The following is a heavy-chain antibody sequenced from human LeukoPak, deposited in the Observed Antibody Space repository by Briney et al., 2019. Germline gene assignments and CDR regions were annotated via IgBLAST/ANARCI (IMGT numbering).Heavy chain of an antibody. CDR2: ISGSNGNT. D-gene: IGHD6-13*01. J-gene: IGHJ5*02. Sequence: PGGSLRLSCAASGFTFSSYAMSWVRQAPGEGLEWVSTISGSNGNTHYADSVKGRFTISRDNSKNTLYLQMNCLRAEDTAVYYCVRESPVAAVGRSWFDPWGQGTLVTVSS. CDR3: VRESPVAAVGRSWFDP. V-gene: IGHV3-23*01. CDR1: GFTFSSYA.